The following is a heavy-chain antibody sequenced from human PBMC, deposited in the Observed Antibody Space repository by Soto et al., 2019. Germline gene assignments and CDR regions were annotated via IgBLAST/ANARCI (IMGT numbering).Heavy chain of an antibody. D-gene: IGHD6-13*01. CDR2: INHSGST. J-gene: IGHJ4*02. CDR1: GGSFSGYY. CDR3: ARVSSSWYRYYFDY. Sequence: PLETLSLTCAVYGGSFSGYYWSWIRQPPGKGLEWIGEINHSGSTNYNPSLKSRVTISVDTSKNQFSLKLSSVTAADTAVYYCARVSSSWYRYYFDYWGQGTLVTVSS. V-gene: IGHV4-34*01.